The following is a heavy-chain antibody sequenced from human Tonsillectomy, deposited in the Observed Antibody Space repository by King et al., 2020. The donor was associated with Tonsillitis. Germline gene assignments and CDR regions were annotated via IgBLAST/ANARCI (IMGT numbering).Heavy chain of an antibody. CDR2: INPNSGGT. D-gene: IGHD3-9*01. CDR3: ARSLVGIDY. V-gene: IGHV1-2*02. J-gene: IGHJ4*02. CDR1: GYTFTGYY. Sequence: QLVQSGPEVKNPGASVKVSCKASGYTFTGYYMHWVRQAPGQGLEWMGWINPNSGGTNYAQKFQGRVTMTRDTSIGTAYMDLSRLRSDDTAVYYCARSLVGIDYWGQGTLVTVSS.